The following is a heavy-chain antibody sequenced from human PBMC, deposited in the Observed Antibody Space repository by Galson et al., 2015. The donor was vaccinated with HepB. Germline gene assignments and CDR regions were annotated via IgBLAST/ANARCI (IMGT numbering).Heavy chain of an antibody. Sequence: ETLSLTCTVSGGSISSSSYYWGWIRQPPGKGLEWIGTIYYSGSTYYNPSLKSRVTISVDTSKNQFSLKLSSVTAADTAVYYCARRGTRQLWFFDSWGQGTLVTVSS. CDR3: ARRGTRQLWFFDS. J-gene: IGHJ4*02. CDR2: IYYSGST. D-gene: IGHD5-18*01. V-gene: IGHV4-39*01. CDR1: GGSISSSSYY.